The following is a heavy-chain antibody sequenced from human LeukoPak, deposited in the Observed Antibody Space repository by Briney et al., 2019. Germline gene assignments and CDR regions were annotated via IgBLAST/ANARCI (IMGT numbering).Heavy chain of an antibody. CDR2: VDSSSRTI. Sequence: GGSLRLSCAASGFTLSSYSMNWVRQAPGKGLEWISFVDSSSRTIFYAESVKGRFTISRDNAKNSLFLQMNSLRAEDTAVYYCARRVPNQVITDYFDYWGQGTLVTVSS. J-gene: IGHJ4*02. V-gene: IGHV3-48*04. D-gene: IGHD3-16*01. CDR3: ARRVPNQVITDYFDY. CDR1: GFTLSSYS.